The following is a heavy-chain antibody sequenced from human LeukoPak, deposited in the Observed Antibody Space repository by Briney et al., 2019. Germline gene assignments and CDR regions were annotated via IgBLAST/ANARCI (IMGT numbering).Heavy chain of an antibody. CDR3: ARVYWANWFDP. Sequence: SETLSLTCTVSGGSISSSSYYWGWIRQPPGKGLEWIGSIYYSGSTYYNPSLKSRVTISVDTSKNQFSLKLSSVTAADTAVYYCARVYWANWFDPWGQGTLVTVSS. J-gene: IGHJ5*02. CDR1: GGSISSSSYY. D-gene: IGHD2-8*01. V-gene: IGHV4-39*01. CDR2: IYYSGST.